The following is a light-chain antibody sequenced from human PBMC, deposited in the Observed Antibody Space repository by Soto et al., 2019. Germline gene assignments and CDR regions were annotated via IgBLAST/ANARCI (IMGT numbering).Light chain of an antibody. V-gene: IGKV3-20*01. CDR2: GAS. CDR3: HQYGMSPWS. J-gene: IGKJ1*01. CDR1: QSVSNTF. Sequence: EIELTQSPVTLSLSPGERATLSCRASQSVSNTFLAWYQHKPGQAPRLLIYGASSRATGIPDRFSGSGSGTDFTLTISRLEAEDFAVYYCHQYGMSPWSFGQGTKVDIK.